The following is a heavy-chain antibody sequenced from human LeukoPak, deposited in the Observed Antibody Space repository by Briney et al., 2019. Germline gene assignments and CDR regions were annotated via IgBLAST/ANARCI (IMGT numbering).Heavy chain of an antibody. CDR1: GGSISSSSYY. CDR2: IYYSGST. D-gene: IGHD6-19*01. J-gene: IGHJ4*02. Sequence: SETLSLTCTVSGGSISSSSYYWGWIRQPPGKGLEWIGSIYYSGSTYYNPSLKSRVTISVDTSKNQFSLKLSSVTAADTAVYYCASRRDDSSGWFSIDYWGQGILVTVSS. CDR3: ASRRDDSSGWFSIDY. V-gene: IGHV4-39*01.